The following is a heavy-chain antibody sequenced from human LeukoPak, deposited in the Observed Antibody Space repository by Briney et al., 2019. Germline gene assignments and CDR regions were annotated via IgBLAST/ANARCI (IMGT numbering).Heavy chain of an antibody. J-gene: IGHJ4*02. CDR1: GGSISSGGYY. Sequence: SETLSLTCTVSGGSISSGGYYWSWIRQHPGQGLEWIGYIYYSGSTYYNPSLKSRVTISVDTSKNQFSLKLSSVTAADTAVYYCARRYCSSTSCFLIEWGQGTLVTVSS. CDR3: ARRYCSSTSCFLIE. D-gene: IGHD2-2*01. CDR2: IYYSGST. V-gene: IGHV4-31*03.